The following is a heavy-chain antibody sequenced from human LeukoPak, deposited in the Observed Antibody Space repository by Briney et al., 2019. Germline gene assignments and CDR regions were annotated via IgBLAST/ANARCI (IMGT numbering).Heavy chain of an antibody. V-gene: IGHV3-23*01. J-gene: IGHJ4*02. CDR3: AKCFRWGDIPDY. CDR2: ISGSGGST. D-gene: IGHD3-9*01. CDR1: GFTFSSYA. Sequence: GGSLRLSCAASGFTFSSYAMSWVRQAPGKGLEWVSAISGSGGSTYYADSVKGRFTISRDNSKNTLYLQMHSLRAEDTAVYYCAKCFRWGDIPDYWGQGTLVTVSS.